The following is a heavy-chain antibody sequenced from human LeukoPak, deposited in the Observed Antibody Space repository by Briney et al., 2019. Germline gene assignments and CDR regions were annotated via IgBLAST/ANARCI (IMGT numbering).Heavy chain of an antibody. Sequence: SETLSLTCAVYGGSFSGYYWSWIRQPPGKGLEWIGEINHSGSTIYNPSLKSRVTISVDTSKNQFSLKLSSVTAADTAVYYCARDGGGDCSGGSCYGNYFDYWGQGTLVTVSS. CDR2: INHSGST. D-gene: IGHD2-15*01. J-gene: IGHJ4*02. CDR3: ARDGGGDCSGGSCYGNYFDY. CDR1: GGSFSGYY. V-gene: IGHV4-34*01.